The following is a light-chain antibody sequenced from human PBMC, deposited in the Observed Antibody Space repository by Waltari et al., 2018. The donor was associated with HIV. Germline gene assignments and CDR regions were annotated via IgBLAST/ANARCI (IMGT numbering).Light chain of an antibody. CDR3: NSFTNSGTLE. CDR1: RSHIGTYKH. CDR2: EVT. Sequence: QSALTQPASVPGPPGQSITISCTGARSHIGTYKHFSWYLQRPAKAPQIIIYEVTPRPSGVSDRFSGSKSGNTASLTISRLQPEDEAVYFCNSFTNSGTLEFGGGTKLTVL. V-gene: IGLV2-14*01. J-gene: IGLJ3*02.